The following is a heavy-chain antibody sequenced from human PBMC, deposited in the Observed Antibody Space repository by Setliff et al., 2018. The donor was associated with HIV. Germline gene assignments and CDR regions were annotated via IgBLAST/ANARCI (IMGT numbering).Heavy chain of an antibody. D-gene: IGHD5-18*01. J-gene: IGHJ3*02. CDR2: FDPEDGET. V-gene: IGHV1-24*01. Sequence: GASVKVSCKVSGYTLTELSRHWVRQAPGKGLEWMGGFDPEDGETIYAQKFQGRVTMTEDTSTDTAYMELSSLRSEDTAVYYCATVRYGPGYSYAQDAFDIWGQGTMVTV. CDR1: GYTLTELS. CDR3: ATVRYGPGYSYAQDAFDI.